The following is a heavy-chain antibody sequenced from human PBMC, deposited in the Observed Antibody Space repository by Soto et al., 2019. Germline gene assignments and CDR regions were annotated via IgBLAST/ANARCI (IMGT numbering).Heavy chain of an antibody. D-gene: IGHD3-9*01. J-gene: IGHJ4*02. CDR2: ISGSGGST. V-gene: IGHV3-23*01. Sequence: SLSPSCAASGFTFSSYAMSWVRQAPGKGLEWVSAISGSGGSTYYADSVKGRFTISRDNSKNTLYLQMNSLRAEDTAVYYCAKANFHYGILTGYLYYFDYWGQGTLVTVSS. CDR3: AKANFHYGILTGYLYYFDY. CDR1: GFTFSSYA.